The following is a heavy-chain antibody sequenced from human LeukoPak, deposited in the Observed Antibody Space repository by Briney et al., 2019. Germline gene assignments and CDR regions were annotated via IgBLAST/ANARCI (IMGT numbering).Heavy chain of an antibody. Sequence: GGSLRLSCAASGFTVSSNYMSWVRQAPGKGLEWVSVIYSGGSTYYADSVKGRLTISRDNAKNTLYLQMNSLRAEDTAVYYCARDPDGDIDYWGQGTLVTVSS. D-gene: IGHD4-17*01. CDR3: ARDPDGDIDY. CDR2: IYSGGST. CDR1: GFTVSSNY. V-gene: IGHV3-53*01. J-gene: IGHJ4*02.